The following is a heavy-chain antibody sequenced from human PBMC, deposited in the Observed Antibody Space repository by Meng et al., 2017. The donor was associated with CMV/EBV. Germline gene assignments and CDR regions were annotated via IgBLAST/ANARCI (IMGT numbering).Heavy chain of an antibody. V-gene: IGHV3-30*04. Sequence: GESLKISCAASGFTFSSYAMHWVRQAPGKGLEWVAVISYDGSNKYYADSVKGRFTISRDNSKNTLYLQMNSLRAEDTAVYYCAKQISQLLLGGLGDFDYWGQGTLVTVSS. CDR3: AKQISQLLLGGLGDFDY. J-gene: IGHJ4*02. CDR2: ISYDGSNK. D-gene: IGHD2-2*01. CDR1: GFTFSSYA.